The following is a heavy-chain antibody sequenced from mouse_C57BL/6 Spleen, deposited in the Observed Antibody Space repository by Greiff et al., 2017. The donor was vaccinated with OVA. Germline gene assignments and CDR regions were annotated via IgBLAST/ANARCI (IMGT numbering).Heavy chain of an antibody. CDR1: GFNIKDYY. CDR3: ASPGSSQYYYAMDY. J-gene: IGHJ4*01. D-gene: IGHD1-1*01. V-gene: IGHV14-2*01. Sequence: EVQVVESGAELVKPGASVKLSCTASGFNIKDYYMHWVKQRTEQGLEWIGRIDPEDGETKYAPKFQGKATITADTSSNTAYLQLSSLTSEDTAVYYCASPGSSQYYYAMDYWGQGTSVTVSS. CDR2: IDPEDGET.